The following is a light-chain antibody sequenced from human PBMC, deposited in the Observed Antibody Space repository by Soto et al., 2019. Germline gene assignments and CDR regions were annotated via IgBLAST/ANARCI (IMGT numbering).Light chain of an antibody. J-gene: IGKJ2*01. CDR3: QKYNSAPNT. CDR1: RDISSS. Sequence: DGQMTQSPSSLSASVGDRVTITCRASRDISSSLAWYQQKPGKVPKLLIYAASTLHAGVQSRFSGSGSGTFFTLTINSLQPEDVATYYCQKYNSAPNTFGRWTRLEIK. CDR2: AAS. V-gene: IGKV1-27*01.